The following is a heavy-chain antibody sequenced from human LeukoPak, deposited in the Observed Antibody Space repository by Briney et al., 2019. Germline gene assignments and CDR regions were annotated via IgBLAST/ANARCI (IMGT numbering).Heavy chain of an antibody. CDR2: IYYSGGT. J-gene: IGHJ5*02. V-gene: IGHV4-59*01. D-gene: IGHD6-13*01. CDR1: GGSICSYY. CDR3: ARYSDNWFDP. Sequence: KPSETLSLTCTVHGGSICSYYWSWIRQPPGMGLEWIGYIYYSGGTNYNPPLKSRVTISVDTSKNQSSLKLSSVTAADTAVYYCARYSDNWFDPWGQGTLVTVSS.